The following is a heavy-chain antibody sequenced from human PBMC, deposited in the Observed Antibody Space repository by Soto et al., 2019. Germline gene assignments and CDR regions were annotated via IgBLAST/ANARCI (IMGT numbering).Heavy chain of an antibody. CDR2: INTDGSII. J-gene: IGHJ4*02. CDR1: GLIFSNYT. Sequence: EVRLVESGGGLVQPGGSLRLSCAASGLIFSNYTMHWVRQAPGKGLVWVSRINTDGSIIDYADSVKGRFTVSRDNAKNTLYLQMNSLRADDTAVYYCARDTDGLHYWGQGTLVTVSS. CDR3: ARDTDGLHY. V-gene: IGHV3-74*01.